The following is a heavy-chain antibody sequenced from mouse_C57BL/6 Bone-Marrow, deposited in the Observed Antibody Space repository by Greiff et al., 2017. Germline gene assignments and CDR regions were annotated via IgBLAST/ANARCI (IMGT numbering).Heavy chain of an antibody. D-gene: IGHD1-1*01. Sequence: QVTLKESGPGILQPSQTLSLTCSFSGISLSTFGMGVGWIRQPSGKGLEWLAHIWWDDDKYYNPALKSRLTISKDTSKNQVFLKIANVDTADTATYYCARMDYYGSSWFAYWGQGTLVTVSA. CDR2: IWWDDDK. V-gene: IGHV8-8*01. CDR3: ARMDYYGSSWFAY. J-gene: IGHJ3*01. CDR1: GISLSTFGMG.